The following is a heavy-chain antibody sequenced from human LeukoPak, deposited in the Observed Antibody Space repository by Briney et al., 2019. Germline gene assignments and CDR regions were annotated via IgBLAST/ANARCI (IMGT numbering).Heavy chain of an antibody. V-gene: IGHV4-31*03. D-gene: IGHD1-26*01. Sequence: SETLSLTCTVSGGSISSGGYYWSWIRQHPGKGLEWIGFIYYSGSTYYNPSLKSRVTISVDTSKNQFSLKLSSVTAADTAVYYCARDWEVVSSSGSYYVGFDYWGQRTLVTVSS. CDR3: ARDWEVVSSSGSYYVGFDY. J-gene: IGHJ4*02. CDR1: GGSISSGGYY. CDR2: IYYSGST.